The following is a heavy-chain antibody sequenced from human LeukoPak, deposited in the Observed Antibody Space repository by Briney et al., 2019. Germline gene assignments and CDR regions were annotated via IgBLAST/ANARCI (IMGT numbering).Heavy chain of an antibody. CDR3: ARHDYDSSGHRRDYYFDY. Sequence: SETLSLTCTVSGGSITGSTYYWGWIRLPPGKGLEWIVSVIHSGTTYYNPSLRSRVIVSMDTSKKQFSLRLSSVTAADTAVYYCARHDYDSSGHRRDYYFDYWSQGTLVTVSS. D-gene: IGHD3-22*01. J-gene: IGHJ4*02. CDR2: VIHSGTT. V-gene: IGHV4-39*01. CDR1: GGSITGSTYY.